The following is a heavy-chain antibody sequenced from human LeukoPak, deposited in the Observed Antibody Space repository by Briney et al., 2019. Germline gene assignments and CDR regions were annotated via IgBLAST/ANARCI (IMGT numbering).Heavy chain of an antibody. CDR3: ARDAEAQVGWFDP. Sequence: SETLSLTCTVSGGSISSSTYYWAWVRQPPGKGLEWIASIYYSGTTYYNPSLKSRVTISVDTSRNQCSLNLSSVTAADTAVYYCARDAEAQVGWFDPWGQGTLVTVSS. V-gene: IGHV4-39*07. D-gene: IGHD1-26*01. CDR2: IYYSGTT. CDR1: GGSISSSTYY. J-gene: IGHJ5*02.